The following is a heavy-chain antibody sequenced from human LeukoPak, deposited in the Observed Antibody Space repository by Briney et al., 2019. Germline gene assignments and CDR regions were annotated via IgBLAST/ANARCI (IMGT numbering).Heavy chain of an antibody. J-gene: IGHJ6*02. CDR1: GYTFTSYG. Sequence: GASVKVSCKASGYTFTSYGISWVRQAPGQGLEWMGWISAYNGNTNYAQKLQGRVTMTTDTSTSTAYMELRSLRSDDTAVYYCARAGNIGVFSAYYYYGMDVWGQGTTVTASS. CDR3: ARAGNIGVFSAYYYYGMDV. V-gene: IGHV1-18*01. D-gene: IGHD1-1*01. CDR2: ISAYNGNT.